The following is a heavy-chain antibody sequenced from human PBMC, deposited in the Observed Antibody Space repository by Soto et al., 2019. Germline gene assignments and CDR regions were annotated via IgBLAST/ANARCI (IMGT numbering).Heavy chain of an antibody. J-gene: IGHJ3*02. CDR1: GYTLTELS. Sequence: QVQLVQSGAEVKKPGASVKVSCKVSGYTLTELSMHWVRQAPGKGLEWMGGFDPEDGETIYAQKFQGRVTMTEDTSTYTAYMELSSLRSEDTAVYYCATDAGDCSGGSCYRFHAFDIWGQGTMVTVSS. CDR2: FDPEDGET. CDR3: ATDAGDCSGGSCYRFHAFDI. D-gene: IGHD2-15*01. V-gene: IGHV1-24*01.